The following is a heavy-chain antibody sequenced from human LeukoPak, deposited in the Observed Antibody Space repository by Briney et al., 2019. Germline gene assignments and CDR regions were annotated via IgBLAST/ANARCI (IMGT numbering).Heavy chain of an antibody. CDR3: TREGDNSTPDY. V-gene: IGHV3-48*03. CDR2: ISPNGRSI. CDR1: GFTFSTYE. Sequence: PGGSLRLSCAASGFTFSTYEMNWVRPAPGKGLEWVSYISPNGRSINYADSVKGRFTISGDNAKNSLYLQMNSLRAEDTAIYYCTREGDNSTPDYWGQGTLVTVSS. J-gene: IGHJ4*02. D-gene: IGHD2/OR15-2a*01.